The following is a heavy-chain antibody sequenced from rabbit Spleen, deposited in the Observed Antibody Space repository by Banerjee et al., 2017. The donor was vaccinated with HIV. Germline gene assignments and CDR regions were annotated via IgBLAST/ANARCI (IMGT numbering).Heavy chain of an antibody. J-gene: IGHJ4*01. CDR2: IYTGSGST. D-gene: IGHD5-1*01. V-gene: IGHV1S40*01. Sequence: QSLVESGGGLVQPEGSLTLTCKASGFDFSSSYYMCWVRQAPGKGLEWIGCIYTGSGSTYYASWAKGRFTISKTSSTTVTLQMTTLTVADTATYFCARKPWSDSGLWGPGTLVTVS. CDR3: ARKPWSDSGL. CDR1: GFDFSSSYY.